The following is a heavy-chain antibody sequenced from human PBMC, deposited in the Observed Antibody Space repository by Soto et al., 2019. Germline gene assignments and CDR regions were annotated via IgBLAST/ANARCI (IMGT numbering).Heavy chain of an antibody. V-gene: IGHV3-15*01. CDR3: STGPDYFVVVTGISFDF. D-gene: IGHD2-21*02. CDR1: GFTFTNAW. Sequence: AGSLRLSCAASGFTFTNAWMSRVRQAPGKGLEWVGRIKSKSDGGSTDYAAPVKGRFTISGDDSNNTLYLQMNSLKTEDTAVYYCSTGPDYFVVVTGISFDFWRQGHLVPLSS. CDR2: IKSKSDGGST. J-gene: IGHJ4*02.